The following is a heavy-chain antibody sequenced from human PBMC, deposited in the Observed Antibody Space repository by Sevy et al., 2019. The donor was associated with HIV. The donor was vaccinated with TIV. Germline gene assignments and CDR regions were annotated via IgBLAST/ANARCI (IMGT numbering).Heavy chain of an antibody. CDR2: ISYDGSNK. V-gene: IGHV3-30*04. CDR1: GFTFSSYA. D-gene: IGHD2-15*01. Sequence: GGSLRLSCAASGFTFSSYAMHWVRQAPGKGLEWVAVISYDGSNKYYADSVKGRFTISRDNSKNTPYLQMNSLRAEDTAVYYCARGYCSGGSCYASLFLLFDYWGQGTLVTVSS. CDR3: ARGYCSGGSCYASLFLLFDY. J-gene: IGHJ4*02.